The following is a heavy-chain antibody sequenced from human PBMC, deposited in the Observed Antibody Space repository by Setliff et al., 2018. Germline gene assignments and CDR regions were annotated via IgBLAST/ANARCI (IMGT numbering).Heavy chain of an antibody. CDR3: ARVTKPAAISYYYYMDV. CDR2: IYSGGST. J-gene: IGHJ6*03. CDR1: GFTVSTNY. D-gene: IGHD2-2*01. Sequence: GGSLRLSCAASGFTVSTNYMSWVRQAPGKGLEWVSVIYSGGSTYYADSVKGRFTISRDNSKNTLYLQMNSLRAEDTAVYYCARVTKPAAISYYYYMDVWGKGTTVTVSS. V-gene: IGHV3-66*01.